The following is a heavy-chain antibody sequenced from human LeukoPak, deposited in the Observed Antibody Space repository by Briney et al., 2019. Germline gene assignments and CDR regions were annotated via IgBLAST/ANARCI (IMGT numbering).Heavy chain of an antibody. V-gene: IGHV4-4*07. CDR1: GGSMTNYY. CDR2: IRTSGNN. CDR3: ARRRGRDGYNRRIDY. Sequence: SETLSLTCTVSGGSMTNYYWSWIRQPAGKGLEWIGRIRTSGNNNYNPSLASRVTMSVDTSKNQFSLKLSSVTAADTAVYYCARRRGRDGYNRRIDYWGQGTLVTVSS. J-gene: IGHJ4*02. D-gene: IGHD5-24*01.